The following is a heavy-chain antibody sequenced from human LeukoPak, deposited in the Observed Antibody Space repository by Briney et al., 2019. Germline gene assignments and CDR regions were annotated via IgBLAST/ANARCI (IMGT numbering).Heavy chain of an antibody. CDR3: ARRSAGNPRAWGTSKNSGFDY. D-gene: IGHD6-13*01. CDR2: INHSGST. Sequence: PSETLSLTCAVYGGSFSGYYWSWIRQPPGKGLEWIGEINHSGSTNYNPSLKSRVTISVDTSKNQFSLKLSSVTAADTAVYYCARRSAGNPRAWGTSKNSGFDYWGQGTLVTVSS. J-gene: IGHJ4*02. V-gene: IGHV4-34*01. CDR1: GGSFSGYY.